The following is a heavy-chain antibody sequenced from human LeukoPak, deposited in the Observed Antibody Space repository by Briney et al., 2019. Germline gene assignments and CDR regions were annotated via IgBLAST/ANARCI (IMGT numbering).Heavy chain of an antibody. CDR1: GYSFTSYY. V-gene: IGHV1-18*01. D-gene: IGHD3-9*01. CDR2: ISAYNGVT. CDR3: ARKSWEDKYFVPPDQ. J-gene: IGHJ4*02. Sequence: ASVKVSCKASGYSFTSYYINWVRQAPGQGLEWVGWISAYNGVTNYVQNLQGRVTMTTDTSTTTAYMELSSLRSDDTAVYYCARKSWEDKYFVPPDQWGQGTLVNVSS.